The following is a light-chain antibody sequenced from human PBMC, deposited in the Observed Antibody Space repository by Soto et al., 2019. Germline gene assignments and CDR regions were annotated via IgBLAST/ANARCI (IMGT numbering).Light chain of an antibody. CDR3: QSYDSSNVV. Sequence: NFMLTQPHSVSKSPGKTVTISCTGSSGSIASNYVQWYQQRPGSAPTTVIYEDNQRPSGVPDRFSGSIDSSSNSASLTISGLKTEDEADYYCQSYDSSNVVFGGGTKLTVL. V-gene: IGLV6-57*02. J-gene: IGLJ2*01. CDR1: SGSIASNY. CDR2: EDN.